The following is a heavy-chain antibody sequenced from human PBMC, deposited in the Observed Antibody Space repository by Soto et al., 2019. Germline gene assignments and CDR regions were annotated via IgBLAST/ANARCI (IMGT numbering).Heavy chain of an antibody. J-gene: IGHJ6*03. Sequence: EVQLLESGGGLVQPGGSLRLSCAASGFTFSSYAMSWVRQAPGKGLEWVSAISGSGGSTYYADSVKGRFPISRDDSKNTLYLQMNSLRAEDTAVYYCAKDVLLGFGELDYYCMDVWGRGTTVTVSS. D-gene: IGHD3-10*01. CDR2: ISGSGGST. CDR1: GFTFSSYA. V-gene: IGHV3-23*01. CDR3: AKDVLLGFGELDYYCMDV.